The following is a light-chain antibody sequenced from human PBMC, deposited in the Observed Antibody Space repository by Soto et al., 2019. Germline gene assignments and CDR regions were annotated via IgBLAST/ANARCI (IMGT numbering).Light chain of an antibody. CDR3: QQHNSYSQT. Sequence: MSHTLSTLSASLEDTDSITCRASQNVSSWLAWYQQRPGKAPKLLIYDASGLAGGIPSRFSGSGSGTEFTLTISSLQPDDFAPYYCQQHNSYSQTFGQGTKVDI. V-gene: IGKV1-5*01. J-gene: IGKJ1*01. CDR2: DAS. CDR1: QNVSSW.